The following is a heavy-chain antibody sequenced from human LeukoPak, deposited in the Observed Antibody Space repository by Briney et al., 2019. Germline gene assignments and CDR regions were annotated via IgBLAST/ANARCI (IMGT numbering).Heavy chain of an antibody. D-gene: IGHD4/OR15-4a*01. J-gene: IGHJ4*02. CDR2: INHSGST. V-gene: IGHV4-34*01. Sequence: PSETLSLTCAVYGGSFSGYYWSWIRQPPGKGLEWIGEINHSGSTNYNPSLKSRVTISVDTSKNQFSLKLSSVTAADTAVYYCARDFLTGFDYWGQGTLVTVSS. CDR1: GGSFSGYY. CDR3: ARDFLTGFDY.